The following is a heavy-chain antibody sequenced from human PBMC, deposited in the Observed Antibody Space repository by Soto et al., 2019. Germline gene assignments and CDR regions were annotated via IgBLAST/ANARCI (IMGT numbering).Heavy chain of an antibody. D-gene: IGHD6-19*01. CDR2: IKTDGTTT. V-gene: IGHV3-74*01. Sequence: EVQLVESGGGLVQPGESLRLSCAASGFTFSSHWMHWVRQAPGRGLVWVSRIKTDGTTTSCADSVKGRFTISRDNAKNTLYLQMNSQSTDDTAVYYCASESAVTGTGLDYWGQGTLVTVSS. J-gene: IGHJ4*02. CDR3: ASESAVTGTGLDY. CDR1: GFTFSSHW.